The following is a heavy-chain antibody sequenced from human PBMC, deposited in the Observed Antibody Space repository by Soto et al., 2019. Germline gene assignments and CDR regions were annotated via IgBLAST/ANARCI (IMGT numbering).Heavy chain of an antibody. J-gene: IGHJ4*02. V-gene: IGHV5-51*01. CDR1: GYSFTSYW. D-gene: IGHD6-13*01. CDR3: ARQVRMAAAGTYMAY. Sequence: EVQLVQSGAEVKKPGESLQISCKGSGYSFTSYWIGWVRQMPGKGLEWMGIIYPGDSDTRYSPSFQGQVTISADKSISTAYLQWSSLKASDTAMYYCARQVRMAAAGTYMAYWGQGTLVTVSS. CDR2: IYPGDSDT.